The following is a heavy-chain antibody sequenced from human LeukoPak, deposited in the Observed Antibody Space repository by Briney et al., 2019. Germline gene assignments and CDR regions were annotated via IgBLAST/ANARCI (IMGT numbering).Heavy chain of an antibody. Sequence: ASVKVSCKASGHTFTSYGISWVRQAPGQGLEWMGRISAYNGNTNYAQKLQGRVTMTTDTSTSTAYMELRSLRSDDTAVYYCARDLEYSSSSSDPDYWGQGTLVTVSS. CDR1: GHTFTSYG. CDR2: ISAYNGNT. D-gene: IGHD6-6*01. CDR3: ARDLEYSSSSSDPDY. J-gene: IGHJ4*02. V-gene: IGHV1-18*01.